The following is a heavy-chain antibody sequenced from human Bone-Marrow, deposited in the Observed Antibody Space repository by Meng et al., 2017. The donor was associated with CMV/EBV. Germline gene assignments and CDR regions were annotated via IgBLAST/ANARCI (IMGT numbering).Heavy chain of an antibody. Sequence: GESLKISCAASGFTFSSYEMNWVRQAPGKGLEWVSYISSSGSTIYYADSVKGRFTISRDNAKNSLYLQMNSLRAEDTAVYYCARGLPYYDFWSGYFVSPDYWGQGPLVTVSS. CDR1: GFTFSSYE. CDR2: ISSSGSTI. CDR3: ARGLPYYDFWSGYFVSPDY. V-gene: IGHV3-48*03. D-gene: IGHD3-3*01. J-gene: IGHJ4*02.